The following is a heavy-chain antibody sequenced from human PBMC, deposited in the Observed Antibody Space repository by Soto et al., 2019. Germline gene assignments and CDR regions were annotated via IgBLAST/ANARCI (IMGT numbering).Heavy chain of an antibody. D-gene: IGHD2-21*02. CDR2: ISYDGGSK. V-gene: IGHV3-30*18. CDR3: AKSGAWALNGMDV. J-gene: IGHJ6*02. CDR1: GFTFSSYG. Sequence: PGGSLRLSCAASGFTFSSYGMHWVRQAPGKGLEWVAVISYDGGSKYYADSVKGRFTISRDNSKITLYLQMDSLRAEDTAVYYCAKSGAWALNGMDVWGQGTTVTVS.